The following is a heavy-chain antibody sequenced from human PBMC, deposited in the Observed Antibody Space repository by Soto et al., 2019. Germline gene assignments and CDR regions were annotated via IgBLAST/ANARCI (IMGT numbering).Heavy chain of an antibody. J-gene: IGHJ6*02. CDR3: ARSIWSGYIYYYYGMDV. CDR1: GGTFSSYA. V-gene: IGHV1-69*06. D-gene: IGHD3-3*01. Sequence: ASVKVSCKASGGTFSSYAISWVRQAPGQGLEWMGGIIPIFGTANYAQKFQGRVTITADKSTSTAYMELSSLRSEDTAVYYCARSIWSGYIYYYYGMDVWGQGTTVTVSS. CDR2: IIPIFGTA.